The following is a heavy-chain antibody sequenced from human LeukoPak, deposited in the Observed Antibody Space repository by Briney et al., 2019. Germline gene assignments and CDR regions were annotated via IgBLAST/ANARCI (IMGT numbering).Heavy chain of an antibody. J-gene: IGHJ4*02. CDR3: AKDPTTVTTFLDY. CDR1: GFTFSSYG. D-gene: IGHD4-17*01. CDR2: ISYDGSNK. Sequence: PGRSLRLSCAASGFTFSSYGMHWVRQAPGKGLEWVAVISYDGSNKYYADSVKGRFTISRGNSKNTLYLQMNSLRAEDTAVYYCAKDPTTVTTFLDYWGQGTLVTVSS. V-gene: IGHV3-30*18.